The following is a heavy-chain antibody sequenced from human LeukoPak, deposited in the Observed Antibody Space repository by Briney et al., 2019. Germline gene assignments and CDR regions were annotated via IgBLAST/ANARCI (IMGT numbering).Heavy chain of an antibody. CDR2: INYSGST. D-gene: IGHD5-24*01. CDR1: GGSISSGGYY. J-gene: IGHJ3*02. V-gene: IGHV4-31*03. Sequence: PSETLSLTCTVSGGSISSGGYYWSWIRQHPGKGLEWIGYINYSGSTYYNPSLKSRVTISVDTSKNQFSLKLSSVTAADTAVYYCARVQMSRGAFDIWGQGTMVTVSS. CDR3: ARVQMSRGAFDI.